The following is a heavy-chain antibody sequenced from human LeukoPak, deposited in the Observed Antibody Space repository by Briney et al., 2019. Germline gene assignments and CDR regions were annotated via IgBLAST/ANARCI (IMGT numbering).Heavy chain of an antibody. Sequence: SQTLSLTCTVSGGSISSGGYHWSWIRQHPGKGLEWIGYSYYSGRTYYNPSLKSRVTISVDTSKNQFSLTLSSVTAADTAVYYCARVRDGAEYFQHWGQGTLVTVSS. J-gene: IGHJ1*01. V-gene: IGHV4-31*03. CDR3: ARVRDGAEYFQH. CDR1: GGSISSGGYH. D-gene: IGHD5-24*01. CDR2: SYYSGRT.